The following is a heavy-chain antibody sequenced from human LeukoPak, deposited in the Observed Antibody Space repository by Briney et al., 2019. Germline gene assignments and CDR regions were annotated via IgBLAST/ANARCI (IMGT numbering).Heavy chain of an antibody. CDR1: GYTFTSYY. Sequence: GASVKVSCKASGYTFTSYYMHWVRQAPGQGLEWMGIINPSGGSTRYAQNFQGRVTMTRDTSTSTVYMELSSLRCEDTAVYYCARDRARKQEAVDDFLTGYVYWGQGTLVTVSS. CDR2: INPSGGST. CDR3: ARDRARKQEAVDDFLTGYVY. J-gene: IGHJ4*02. V-gene: IGHV1-46*01. D-gene: IGHD3-9*01.